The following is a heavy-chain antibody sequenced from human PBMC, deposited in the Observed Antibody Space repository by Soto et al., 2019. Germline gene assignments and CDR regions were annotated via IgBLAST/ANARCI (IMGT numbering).Heavy chain of an antibody. V-gene: IGHV1-69*01. D-gene: IGHD2-15*01. J-gene: IGHJ6*02. CDR3: ARGLRTGNYGTHV. CDR2: IIPMFETV. Sequence: QEQLLQSGAEVRKPGSSVKVSCKASGGTFNNYAVSWVRQAPGQGLEWMGGIIPMFETVNYAQRFQGRLTIAADESTSTAYMELTSLSSADTAIYFCARGLRTGNYGTHVWGQGTTVTVSS. CDR1: GGTFNNYA.